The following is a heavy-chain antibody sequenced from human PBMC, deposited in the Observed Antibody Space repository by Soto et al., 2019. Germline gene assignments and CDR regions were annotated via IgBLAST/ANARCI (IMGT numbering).Heavy chain of an antibody. V-gene: IGHV4-39*01. CDR1: GGSIISGRYY. CDR3: ARLWSGERPPDY. D-gene: IGHD3-10*01. J-gene: IGHJ4*02. CDR2: IYYSGNT. Sequence: SETLSLTCTVSGGSIISGRYYWGWIRQSPGKGLEWIGSIYYSGNTYYNPSLKSRVTMSVDTSKNQLSLKLSSVTAADTAVYYCARLWSGERPPDYWGQGILVTVSS.